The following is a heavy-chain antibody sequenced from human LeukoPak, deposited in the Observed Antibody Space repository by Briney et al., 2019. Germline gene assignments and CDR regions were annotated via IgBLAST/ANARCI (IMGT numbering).Heavy chain of an antibody. V-gene: IGHV4-39*01. D-gene: IGHD6-13*01. CDR1: GGSISSGSYY. J-gene: IGHJ4*02. CDR3: ARQTRGYSTNSRPPDY. Sequence: PSETLSLTCTVSGGSISSGSYYWSWIRQPPGKGLEWIGEINHSGSTNYNPSLKSRVTISVDTSKNQFSLKLSSVTAADTAVYYCARQTRGYSTNSRPPDYWGQGTLVTVSS. CDR2: INHSGST.